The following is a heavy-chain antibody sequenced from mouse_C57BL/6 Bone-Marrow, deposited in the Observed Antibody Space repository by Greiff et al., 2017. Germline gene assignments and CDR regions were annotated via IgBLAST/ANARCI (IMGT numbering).Heavy chain of an antibody. CDR3: ARLGEDSSGPFAY. J-gene: IGHJ3*01. D-gene: IGHD3-2*02. CDR1: GYTFTSYW. Sequence: QVQLQQPGAELVMPGASVKLSCKASGYTFTSYWMHWVKQRPGQGLEWIGEIDPSDSYTNYNQKFKGKSTLTVDKSSSTAYMQLSSLTSEDSAVYYWARLGEDSSGPFAYWGQGTLVTVSA. CDR2: IDPSDSYT. V-gene: IGHV1-69*01.